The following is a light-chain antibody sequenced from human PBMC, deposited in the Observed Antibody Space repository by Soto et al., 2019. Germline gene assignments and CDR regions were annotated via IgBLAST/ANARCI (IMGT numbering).Light chain of an antibody. CDR2: GAS. J-gene: IGKJ1*01. CDR3: QEYIQWPPGM. V-gene: IGKV3-15*01. CDR1: QNIGGT. Sequence: EIVMTQSPATLSVSPGERATLSCRASQNIGGTLAWYQQKAGQAPRLLFYGASTRAPGISARFSGSGSGTEFTLTISSLQSEDFAVYYCQEYIQWPPGMFGPGTTVDIK.